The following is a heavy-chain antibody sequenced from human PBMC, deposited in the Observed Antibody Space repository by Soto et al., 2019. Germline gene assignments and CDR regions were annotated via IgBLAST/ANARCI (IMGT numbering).Heavy chain of an antibody. CDR1: GGSISGYY. Sequence: SETLSLTCTVSGGSISGYYWSWTRQSPGKGLEWIGYIYYAGSTDYNPSLKNRVTISVDTSKNQFSLKLISVTAADTAVYFCARACANWSKQPDFLGHGTLITVSS. CDR3: ARACANWSKQPDF. CDR2: IYYAGST. V-gene: IGHV4-59*01. D-gene: IGHD1-1*01. J-gene: IGHJ4*01.